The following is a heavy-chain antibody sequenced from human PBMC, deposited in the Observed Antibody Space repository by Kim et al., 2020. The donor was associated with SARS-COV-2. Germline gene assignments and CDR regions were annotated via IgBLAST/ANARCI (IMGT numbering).Heavy chain of an antibody. V-gene: IGHV3-30*04. Sequence: GGSLRLSCAASGFTFSSYAMHWVRQAPGKGLEWVAVISYDGSNKYYADSVKGRFIISRDNSKNTLYLQMNSLRAEDTAVYYCARPGPYSSGWYYFDYWGQGTLVTVSS. D-gene: IGHD6-19*01. J-gene: IGHJ4*02. CDR2: ISYDGSNK. CDR1: GFTFSSYA. CDR3: ARPGPYSSGWYYFDY.